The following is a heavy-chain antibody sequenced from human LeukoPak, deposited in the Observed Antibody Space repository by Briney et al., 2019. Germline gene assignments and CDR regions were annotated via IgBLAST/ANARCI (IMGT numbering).Heavy chain of an antibody. CDR3: ARDGDHGSWYSDY. J-gene: IGHJ4*02. CDR1: GFTFSSYW. D-gene: IGHD6-13*01. V-gene: IGHV3-7*01. Sequence: PGGSLRLSCAASGFTFSSYWMSWVRQAPGKGLEWVANIKQDGSEKYYVDSVKGRFTISRDNAKNSLYLQMNSLRAEDTAVYYCARDGDHGSWYSDYWGQGTLVTVSS. CDR2: IKQDGSEK.